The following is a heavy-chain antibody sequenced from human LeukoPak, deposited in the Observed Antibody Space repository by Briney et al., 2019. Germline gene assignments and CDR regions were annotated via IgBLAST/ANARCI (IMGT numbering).Heavy chain of an antibody. V-gene: IGHV5-51*01. D-gene: IGHD2-15*01. J-gene: IGHJ4*02. CDR1: GSTFTNDW. CDR3: ARLVVGRGSTSILGDYFDY. CDR2: IYPGDSDT. Sequence: GESLKISCKTSGSTFTNDWIGWVRQMPGKGLEWMGSIYPGDSDTRHSPSFQGQVTISADKSIRTAYLHWSSLKASDTAMYYCARLVVGRGSTSILGDYFDYWGQGTLVTVSS.